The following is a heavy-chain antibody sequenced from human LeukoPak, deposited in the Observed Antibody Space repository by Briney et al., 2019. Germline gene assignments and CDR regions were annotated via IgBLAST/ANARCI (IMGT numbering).Heavy chain of an antibody. D-gene: IGHD6-6*01. CDR2: IWFDGTNS. V-gene: IGHV3-33*01. CDR3: ARDRVSSSSGPADYYYGVDV. Sequence: PGGPLRLSRAASGFILSSYGMQGVRQAPDKGLEWVAIIWFDGTNSNYGDSVKGRFTISRDNSKNTLDLQMDSLRVEDTAVYYCARDRVSSSSGPADYYYGVDVWGQGTTVTVSS. CDR1: GFILSSYG. J-gene: IGHJ6*02.